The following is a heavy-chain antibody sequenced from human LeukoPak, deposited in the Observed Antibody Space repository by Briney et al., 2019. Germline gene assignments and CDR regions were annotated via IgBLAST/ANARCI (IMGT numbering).Heavy chain of an antibody. CDR2: INPNSGGT. CDR1: GYTFTGYY. Sequence: GASVKVSCKASGYTFTGYYVHWVRQAPGQGVEWVWGINPNSGGTNYAQKFQGRVTITRNTSISTAYMELSSLGAEGHASYYGAREDYDDSGSNDYWGQGTLVTASP. D-gene: IGHD3-22*01. V-gene: IGHV1-2*02. CDR3: AREDYDDSGSNDY. J-gene: IGHJ4*02.